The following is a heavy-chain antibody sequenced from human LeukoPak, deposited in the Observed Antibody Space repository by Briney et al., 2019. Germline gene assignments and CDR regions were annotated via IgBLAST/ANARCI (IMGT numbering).Heavy chain of an antibody. CDR2: ISDSGTTE. J-gene: IGHJ5*01. V-gene: IGHV3-48*03. CDR3: ARDGSTNRYNWFDS. D-gene: IGHD2-8*01. CDR1: GFSLSSFQ. Sequence: GGSLRLSCAASGFSLSSFQMNWVRQAPGKGLEWISYISDSGTTEYYADSVKGRFTISRDNAKNSLYLQMNSLTGEDTALYYCARDGSTNRYNWFDSWGQGTLVTVSS.